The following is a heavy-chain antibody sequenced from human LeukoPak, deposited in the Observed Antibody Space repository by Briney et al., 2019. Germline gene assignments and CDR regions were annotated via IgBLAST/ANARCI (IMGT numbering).Heavy chain of an antibody. D-gene: IGHD6-19*01. CDR2: INPSSGGT. V-gene: IGHV1-2*02. CDR3: ARVLFYSSGNKSNRVDY. J-gene: IGHJ4*02. CDR1: GYTFIAYY. Sequence: GASVKVSCRASGYTFIAYYMHWVRQAPGQGLEWMGWINPSSGGTNYAQKFQGRVTMTRDTSIRTAYMELSRLRSDDTAVYYCARVLFYSSGNKSNRVDYWGQGTLVTVSS.